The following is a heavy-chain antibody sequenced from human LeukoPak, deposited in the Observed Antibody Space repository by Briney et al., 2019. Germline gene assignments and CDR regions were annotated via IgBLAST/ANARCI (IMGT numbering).Heavy chain of an antibody. CDR3: ARGGIITSYSFEI. D-gene: IGHD1-26*01. CDR2: ISTTSSYI. Sequence: PGGSLRLSCAASGFTFRSYGMHWVRQAPGKGLEWVSCISTTSSYIFYADSVRGRFTISRDNAKNSVYLQMDSLRAEDTAVYYCARGGIITSYSFEIWGQGTMVTVSS. V-gene: IGHV3-21*01. CDR1: GFTFRSYG. J-gene: IGHJ3*02.